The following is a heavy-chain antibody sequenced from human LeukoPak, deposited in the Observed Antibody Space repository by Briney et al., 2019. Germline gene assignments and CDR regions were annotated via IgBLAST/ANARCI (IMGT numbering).Heavy chain of an antibody. J-gene: IGHJ4*02. Sequence: ASVTVSCKTSGYTFSNFGISWVRQAPGQGLEWMGWISGNNDNPNYGQKFQGRFTVTTDSSTSTAYMELRNLRSDDTAVYYCARDGTSTDDYWGQGTLVTVSS. CDR1: GYTFSNFG. V-gene: IGHV1-18*01. CDR2: ISGNNDNP. D-gene: IGHD2-2*01. CDR3: ARDGTSTDDY.